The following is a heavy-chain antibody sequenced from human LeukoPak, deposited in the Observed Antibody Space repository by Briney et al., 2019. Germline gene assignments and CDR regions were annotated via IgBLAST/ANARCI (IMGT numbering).Heavy chain of an antibody. Sequence: NPSETLSLTCTVSGGSISSSSYYWGWIRQPPGKGLEWIGSIYYSGSTYYNPSLKSRVTISVDTSKNQFSLKLSSVTAADTAVYYCARELDYYYDSSGYNDYWGQGTLVTVSS. CDR2: IYYSGST. J-gene: IGHJ4*02. CDR3: ARELDYYYDSSGYNDY. CDR1: GGSISSSSYY. D-gene: IGHD3-22*01. V-gene: IGHV4-39*02.